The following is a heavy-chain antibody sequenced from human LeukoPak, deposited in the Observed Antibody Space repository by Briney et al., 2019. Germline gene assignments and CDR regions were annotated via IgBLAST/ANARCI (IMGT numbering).Heavy chain of an antibody. J-gene: IGHJ4*02. V-gene: IGHV3-7*05. CDR1: GFIFSDSW. CDR3: TTSKDHYSHH. Sequence: GGSLRLSCAASGFIFSDSWMTWVRQSPGKGLQWVASIHQDAGEKQYVDSVRGRFTISRDNAKNSLYLQMNSLRVEDTAMYYCTTSKDHYSHHWGQGTLVTVSS. CDR2: IHQDAGEK.